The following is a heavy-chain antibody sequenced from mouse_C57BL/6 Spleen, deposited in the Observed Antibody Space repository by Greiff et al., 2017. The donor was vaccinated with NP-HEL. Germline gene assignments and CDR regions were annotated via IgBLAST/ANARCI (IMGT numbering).Heavy chain of an antibody. V-gene: IGHV5-17*01. D-gene: IGHD2-3*01. Sequence: EVKVVESGGGLVKPGGSLKLSCAASGFTFSDYGMHWVRQAPEKGLEWVAYISSGSSTIYYADTVKGRFTISRDNAKNTLFLQMTSLRSEDTAMYYCARGRLLGFAYWGQGTLVTVSA. J-gene: IGHJ3*01. CDR2: ISSGSSTI. CDR3: ARGRLLGFAY. CDR1: GFTFSDYG.